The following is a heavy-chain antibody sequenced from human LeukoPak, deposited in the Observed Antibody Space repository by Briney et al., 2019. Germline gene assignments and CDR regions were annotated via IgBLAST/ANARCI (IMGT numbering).Heavy chain of an antibody. CDR1: GYTFTSYY. J-gene: IGHJ4*02. D-gene: IGHD1-26*01. CDR3: ARNVGSGFDY. Sequence: ASVKVSCKASGYTFTSYYIHWVRQAPGQGLEWMGFINPSGGSTSYAQKFQGRVTMTRDISTSTVYMELSSLRSEDTAVYYCARNVGSGFDYWGQGTLVTVSS. CDR2: INPSGGST. V-gene: IGHV1-46*01.